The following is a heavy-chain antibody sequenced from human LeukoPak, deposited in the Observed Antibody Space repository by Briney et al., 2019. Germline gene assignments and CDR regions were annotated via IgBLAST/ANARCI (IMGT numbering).Heavy chain of an antibody. CDR2: ISSSSSYI. V-gene: IGHV3-21*01. Sequence: GSLRLSCAASGFTFSSYSMNWVRQAPGKGLEWVSSISSSSSYIYYADSVKGRFTISRDNAKNSLYLQMNSLRAEDTAVYYCARGRFLEWLLDIDYWGQGTLVTVSS. CDR1: GFTFSSYS. J-gene: IGHJ4*02. D-gene: IGHD3-3*01. CDR3: ARGRFLEWLLDIDY.